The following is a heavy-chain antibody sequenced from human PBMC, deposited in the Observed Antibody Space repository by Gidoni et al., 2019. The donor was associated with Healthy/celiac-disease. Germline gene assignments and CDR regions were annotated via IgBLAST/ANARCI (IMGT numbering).Heavy chain of an antibody. D-gene: IGHD4-17*01. J-gene: IGHJ4*02. CDR2: IYYSGST. V-gene: IGHV4-59*01. CDR3: ARGHGDYGYYFDY. CDR1: GGSISSYY. Sequence: QVQLQASGPGLVKPSETLSLTCTVSGGSISSYYWSWIRQPPGKGLEWIGYIYYSGSTNYNPSLKSRVTISVDTSKNQFSLKLSSVTAADTAVYYCARGHGDYGYYFDYWGQGTLVTVSS.